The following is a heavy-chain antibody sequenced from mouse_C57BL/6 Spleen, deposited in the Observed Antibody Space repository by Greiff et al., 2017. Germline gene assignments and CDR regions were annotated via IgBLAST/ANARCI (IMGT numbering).Heavy chain of an antibody. J-gene: IGHJ2*01. CDR3: ARRITTWVLDY. CDR2: INPYNGGT. CDR1: GYTFTDYY. Sequence: EVQLQQSGPVLVKPGASVKMSCKASGYTFTDYYMNWVKQSHGKSLEWIGVINPYNGGTSYNQKFKGKATLTVDKSSSTAYMELNSLTSEDSAVYYCARRITTWVLDYWGQGTTLTVSS. V-gene: IGHV1-19*01. D-gene: IGHD1-1*01.